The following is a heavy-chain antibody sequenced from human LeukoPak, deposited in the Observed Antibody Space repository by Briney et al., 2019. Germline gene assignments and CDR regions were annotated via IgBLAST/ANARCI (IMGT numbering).Heavy chain of an antibody. D-gene: IGHD4-11*01. CDR3: AKRDYSNYLGY. CDR1: GFTFNSYV. J-gene: IGHJ4*02. V-gene: IGHV3-23*01. CDR2: ISSSGYST. Sequence: PGGPFRLSCAASGFTFNSYVTKWVRQAPGKGLEWVSSISSSGYSTFYADSVKGRFTISRDNSKNTLYLQMNSLRADDTAVYYCAKRDYSNYLGYWGRGILVTVSS.